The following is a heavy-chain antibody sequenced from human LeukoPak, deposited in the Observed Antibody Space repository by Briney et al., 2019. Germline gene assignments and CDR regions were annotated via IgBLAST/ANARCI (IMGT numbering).Heavy chain of an antibody. V-gene: IGHV3-66*01. CDR1: GFTVSSNY. CDR2: IYSGGST. CDR3: ARDAYGSGKGPGYMDV. D-gene: IGHD3-10*01. Sequence: GGSLRLSCAASGFTVSSNYMSWVRQAPGKGLEWVSVIYSGGSTYYADSVKGRFTISRDNSKNTLYLQMNSLRAEDTAVYYCARDAYGSGKGPGYMDVWGKGTTVTISS. J-gene: IGHJ6*03.